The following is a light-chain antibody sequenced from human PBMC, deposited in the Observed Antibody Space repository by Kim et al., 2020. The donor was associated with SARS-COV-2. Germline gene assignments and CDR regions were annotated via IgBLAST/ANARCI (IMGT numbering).Light chain of an antibody. Sequence: ESVLTQTPGTLSLSPGERATLSCRASQSVNNKYLAWYQQKPGQAPRLLIYGATSRATGIPDRFSGSGSGTDFTLTIRRLEPEDFALYYCQQYDSSPGTFGRGTKVDIK. V-gene: IGKV3-20*01. CDR1: QSVNNKY. CDR2: GAT. J-gene: IGKJ1*01. CDR3: QQYDSSPGT.